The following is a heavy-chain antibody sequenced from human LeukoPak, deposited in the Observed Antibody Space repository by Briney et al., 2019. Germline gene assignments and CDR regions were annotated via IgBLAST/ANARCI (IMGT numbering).Heavy chain of an antibody. D-gene: IGHD2-8*01. Sequence: GASVKVSCKASGYTFTTYGISWLRQAPGQGLEWMGWISTYNGDTNYAQKLQGRVTLTTDTSTSIAYMELRSLRSDDTAVYYCARVAANGVKVTGIDYWGQGTLVTVSS. J-gene: IGHJ4*02. CDR2: ISTYNGDT. CDR1: GYTFTTYG. V-gene: IGHV1-18*01. CDR3: ARVAANGVKVTGIDY.